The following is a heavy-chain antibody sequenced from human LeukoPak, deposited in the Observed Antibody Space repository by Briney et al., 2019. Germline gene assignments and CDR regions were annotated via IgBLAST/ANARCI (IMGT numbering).Heavy chain of an antibody. J-gene: IGHJ6*03. CDR1: GGSISSSSYY. Sequence: SETLSLTCTVSGGSISSSSYYWGWIRQPPGKGLEWIVSIYYSGSTYYNPSLKSRVTISVDTSKNQFSLKLSSVTAADTAVYYCARDSGSYGYYYMDVWGKGTTVTVSS. CDR2: IYYSGST. D-gene: IGHD1-26*01. V-gene: IGHV4-39*07. CDR3: ARDSGSYGYYYMDV.